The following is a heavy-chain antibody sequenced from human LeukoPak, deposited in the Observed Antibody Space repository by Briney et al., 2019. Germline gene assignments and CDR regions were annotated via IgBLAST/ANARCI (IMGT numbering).Heavy chain of an antibody. J-gene: IGHJ5*02. CDR1: GYTFTSYG. V-gene: IGHV1-18*01. D-gene: IGHD3-3*01. Sequence: ASVKVSCKASGYTFTSYGISWVRQAPGQGLEWMGWISAYNGNTNYAQKLQGRVTMTTDTSTSTAYTELRSLRSDDTAVYYCARDLEPDITIFGEAFDPWGQGTLVTVSS. CDR3: ARDLEPDITIFGEAFDP. CDR2: ISAYNGNT.